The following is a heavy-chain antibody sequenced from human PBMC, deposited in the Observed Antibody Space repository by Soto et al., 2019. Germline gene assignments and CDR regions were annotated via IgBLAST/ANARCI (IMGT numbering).Heavy chain of an antibody. CDR1: GFTFSSYA. D-gene: IGHD6-13*01. J-gene: IGHJ5*02. Sequence: GGSLRLSCAASGFTFSSYAMHWVRQAPGKGLEWVAVISYDGSNKYYADSVKGRFTISRDNAKNSLYLQMNSLRAEDTAVYYCARDPAAGAAAGIGWFDPWGQGTLVTVSS. CDR2: ISYDGSNK. V-gene: IGHV3-30-3*01. CDR3: ARDPAAGAAAGIGWFDP.